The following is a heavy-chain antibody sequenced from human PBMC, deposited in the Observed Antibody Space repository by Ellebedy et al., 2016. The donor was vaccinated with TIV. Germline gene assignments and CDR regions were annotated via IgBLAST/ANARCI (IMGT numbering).Heavy chain of an antibody. D-gene: IGHD1-26*01. CDR3: ARVREVVGATYGYYDMDV. CDR2: ISAYSGNT. CDR1: GYTFTGYY. J-gene: IGHJ6*02. V-gene: IGHV1-18*04. Sequence: ASVKVSCKASGYTFTGYYMHWVRQAPGQGLEWMGWISAYSGNTNYAQKFQGRVTMTTDTSTSTAYMELRSLRPDDTAVFYCARVREVVGATYGYYDMDVWGQGTTVTVSS.